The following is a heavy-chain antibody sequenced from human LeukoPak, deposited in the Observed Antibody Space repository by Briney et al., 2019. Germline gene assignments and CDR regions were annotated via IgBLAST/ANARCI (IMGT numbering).Heavy chain of an antibody. J-gene: IGHJ5*02. V-gene: IGHV3-48*01. CDR1: GFTFSTYS. D-gene: IGHD4-23*01. CDR2: ISSGSSII. Sequence: GGSLRLSCAASGFTFSTYSMNWVRQAPGKGLEWVSYISSGSSIIYYADSVKGRFTISRDNAKNSLYLQMNSLRAEDTAVYYCASSEATVVTPGPWGQGTLVTVSS. CDR3: ASSEATVVTPGP.